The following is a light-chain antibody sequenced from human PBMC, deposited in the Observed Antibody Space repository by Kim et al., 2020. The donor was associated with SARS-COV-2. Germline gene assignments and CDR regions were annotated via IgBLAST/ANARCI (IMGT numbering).Light chain of an antibody. CDR3: QSYDSNLNGWV. Sequence: GVTIACAGSSFNIGAGYEVRWYQQLPGTAPKLVISVNTTRPSGVPDRFSGSKSGTSASLAITRLQAEDGANYYCQSYDSNLNGWVFCGGTELTVL. V-gene: IGLV1-40*01. CDR1: SFNIGAGYE. CDR2: VNT. J-gene: IGLJ3*02.